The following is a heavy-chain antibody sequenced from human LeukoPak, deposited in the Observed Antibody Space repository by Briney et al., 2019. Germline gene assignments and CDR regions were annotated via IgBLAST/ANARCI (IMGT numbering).Heavy chain of an antibody. CDR2: INPSGGST. CDR1: GYTFTSYY. D-gene: IGHD3-22*01. Sequence: ASVKVSCKASGYTFTSYYMHWVRQAPGQGLEWMGIINPSGGSTSYAQKFQGRVTMTRDTSTSTVYMELSSLRSEDTAVYYCARDAADWGRNYYDSSGYYPQHGDYWGQGTLVTVSS. J-gene: IGHJ4*02. V-gene: IGHV1-46*01. CDR3: ARDAADWGRNYYDSSGYYPQHGDY.